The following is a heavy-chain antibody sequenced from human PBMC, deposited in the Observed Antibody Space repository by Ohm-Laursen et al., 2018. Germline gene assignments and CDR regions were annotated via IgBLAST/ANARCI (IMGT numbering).Heavy chain of an antibody. V-gene: IGHV1-2*02. CDR2: IKPNSGGT. Sequence: ASVKVSCKVSGYTFTSYYMPWARQAPGPGLEWMGWIKPNSGGTNYAQKFQGRVTMTRDTSISTDYMEVSSLTSDDTAVYYCARGLTRSAFDIWGQGTMVTVSS. CDR1: GYTFTSYY. D-gene: IGHD4/OR15-4a*01. J-gene: IGHJ3*02. CDR3: ARGLTRSAFDI.